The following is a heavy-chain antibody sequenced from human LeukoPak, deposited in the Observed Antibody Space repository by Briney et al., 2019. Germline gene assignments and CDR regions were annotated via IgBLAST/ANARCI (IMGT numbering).Heavy chain of an antibody. CDR1: GFTFSSYG. D-gene: IGHD3-22*01. CDR2: IRYDGSNK. CDR3: AKAAIVDSSGYDLDY. Sequence: PGGSLRLSCAASGFTFSSYGMHWVRQAPGKGLEWVAFIRYDGSNKYYADSVKGRFTISRDNSKSTLYLQMNSLRAEDTAVYYCAKAAIVDSSGYDLDYWGQGALVTVSS. J-gene: IGHJ4*02. V-gene: IGHV3-30*02.